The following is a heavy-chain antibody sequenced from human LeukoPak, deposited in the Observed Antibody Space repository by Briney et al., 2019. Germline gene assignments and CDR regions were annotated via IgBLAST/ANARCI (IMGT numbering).Heavy chain of an antibody. J-gene: IGHJ6*02. CDR1: GFTFSSYG. Sequence: GGSLRLSCAASGFTFSSYGMHWVRQAPGKGLEWVSLMSYDGSDKFYADSVKGRFTIFRDNSKNTLYLQMNSLRAEDTAVYYCAKDQSLGYSNYVGLRKYYYYYGMDVWGQGTTVTVSS. CDR2: MSYDGSDK. CDR3: AKDQSLGYSNYVGLRKYYYYYGMDV. D-gene: IGHD4-11*01. V-gene: IGHV3-30*18.